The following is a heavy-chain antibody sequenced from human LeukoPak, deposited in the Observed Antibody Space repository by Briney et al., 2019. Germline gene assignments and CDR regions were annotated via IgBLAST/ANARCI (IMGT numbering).Heavy chain of an antibody. CDR3: ARKAGYYYGSGDY. CDR2: IGGSGGTT. Sequence: GGSLRLSCAASGFTFSSYWMSWVRQAPGRGLEWVSTIGGSGGTTYYADSVKGLFTISRDNSKNTLYLQMHSLRAEDTAVYYCARKAGYYYGSGDYWGQGTLVTVSS. CDR1: GFTFSSYW. V-gene: IGHV3-23*01. D-gene: IGHD3-10*01. J-gene: IGHJ4*02.